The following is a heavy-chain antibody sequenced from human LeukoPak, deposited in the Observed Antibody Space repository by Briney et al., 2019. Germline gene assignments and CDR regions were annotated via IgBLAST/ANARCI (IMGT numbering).Heavy chain of an antibody. V-gene: IGHV3-7*01. CDR3: ARDLAGYSYGRPFDY. D-gene: IGHD5-18*01. Sequence: GGSLRLSCAASGFTLSGHWMHWFRQAPGKGLEWVANIKQDGSEKYYVDSVKGRFTISRDNAKNSLYLQMNSLRAEDTAVYYCARDLAGYSYGRPFDYWGQGTLVTVSS. J-gene: IGHJ4*02. CDR2: IKQDGSEK. CDR1: GFTLSGHW.